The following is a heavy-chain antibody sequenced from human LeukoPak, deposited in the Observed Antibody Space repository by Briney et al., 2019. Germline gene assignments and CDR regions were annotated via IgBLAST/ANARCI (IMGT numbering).Heavy chain of an antibody. V-gene: IGHV1-8*01. Sequence: GASVKVSCKASGYTFTSYDINWVRQATGQGLEWMGWMNPNSGNTGYAQKFQGTVTMTRNTSISTAYMELSSLRSDDTAVYYCARDSGLVRDYFDYWGQGTLVTVSS. CDR2: MNPNSGNT. CDR1: GYTFTSYD. D-gene: IGHD6-19*01. J-gene: IGHJ4*02. CDR3: ARDSGLVRDYFDY.